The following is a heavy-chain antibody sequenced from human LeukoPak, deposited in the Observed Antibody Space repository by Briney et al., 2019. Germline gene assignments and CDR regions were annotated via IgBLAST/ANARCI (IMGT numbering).Heavy chain of an antibody. J-gene: IGHJ3*02. CDR3: ARERPGEDTFDI. V-gene: IGHV3-48*03. Sequence: RAGGSLRLSCAASGLPSVIFEMNGFAQAPGKGRGGVSFISSSGNTIYYADSVKGRFIISRDNAKNSLYLQMNSLRTEDTAVYYCARERPGEDTFDIWGQGTMVTVSS. CDR1: GLPSVIFE. CDR2: ISSSGNTI. D-gene: IGHD7-27*01.